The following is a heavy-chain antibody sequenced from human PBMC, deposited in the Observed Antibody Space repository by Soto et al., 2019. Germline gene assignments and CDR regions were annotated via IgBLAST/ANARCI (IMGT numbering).Heavy chain of an antibody. V-gene: IGHV3-7*01. CDR2: IKEDGSEK. Sequence: PGGSLRLSCAASGFAFSTSWMSWVRQAPGEGLEWLANIKEDGSEKSYVDSVKGRFTISRDNAKNSLYLQMNSLRAEDTAVYYCARDPTPGTNHWGQGTLVTVSS. CDR3: ARDPTPGTNH. CDR1: GFAFSTSW. J-gene: IGHJ5*02. D-gene: IGHD1-1*01.